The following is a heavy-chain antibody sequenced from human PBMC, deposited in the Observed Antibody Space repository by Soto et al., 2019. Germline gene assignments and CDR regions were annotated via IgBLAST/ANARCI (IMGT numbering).Heavy chain of an antibody. CDR3: ARVKGSGYHNWFDP. J-gene: IGHJ5*02. V-gene: IGHV1-18*01. CDR2: ISAYNGNT. CDR1: GGTFSSYA. Sequence: ASVKVSCKASGGTFSSYAISWVRQAPGQGLEWMGWISAYNGNTNYAQKLQGRVTMTTDTSTSTAYMELRSLRSDDTAVYYCARVKGSGYHNWFDPWGQGNLVTVSS. D-gene: IGHD3-22*01.